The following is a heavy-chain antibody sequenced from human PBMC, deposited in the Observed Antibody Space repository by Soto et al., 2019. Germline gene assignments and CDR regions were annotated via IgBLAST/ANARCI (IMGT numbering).Heavy chain of an antibody. CDR3: ARENVSYFDY. CDR2: IYYSGST. CDR1: GGSVSSGSYY. Sequence: QVQLQESGPGLVKPSETLSLTCTVSGGSVSSGSYYWSWIRQPPGKGLEWIGYIYYSGSTNYNPSLKSRVTISVDTSKNQFPLKLSSVTAADTAVYYCARENVSYFDYWGREPWSPSPQ. J-gene: IGHJ4*02. D-gene: IGHD1-1*01. V-gene: IGHV4-61*01.